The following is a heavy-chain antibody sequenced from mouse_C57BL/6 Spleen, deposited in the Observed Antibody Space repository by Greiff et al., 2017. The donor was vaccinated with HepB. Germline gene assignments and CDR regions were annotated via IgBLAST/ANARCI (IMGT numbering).Heavy chain of an antibody. CDR3: ARTPYDSTKAMDY. D-gene: IGHD2-4*01. V-gene: IGHV1-52*01. CDR1: GYTFTSYW. J-gene: IGHJ4*01. CDR2: IDPSDSET. Sequence: QVQLQQPGAELVRPGSSVKLSCKASGYTFTSYWMHWVKQRPIQGLEWIGNIDPSDSETHYNQKFKDKATLTVDKSSSTAYMQLSSLTSEDSAVYYCARTPYDSTKAMDYWSRNLSHRLL.